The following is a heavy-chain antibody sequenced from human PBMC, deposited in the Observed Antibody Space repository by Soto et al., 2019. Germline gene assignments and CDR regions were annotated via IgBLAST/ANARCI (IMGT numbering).Heavy chain of an antibody. V-gene: IGHV1-46*01. CDR3: ARDTTMIGIFDY. CDR1: GYTFTSYY. J-gene: IGHJ4*02. Sequence: ASVKVSCKASGYTFTSYYMHWVRQAPGQGLERMGIINPSSSSTSYAQKFQGRVTMTRDTSTSTVYMELSSLRSEDTAVYYCARDTTMIGIFDYWGQGTLVTVSS. D-gene: IGHD3-22*01. CDR2: INPSSSST.